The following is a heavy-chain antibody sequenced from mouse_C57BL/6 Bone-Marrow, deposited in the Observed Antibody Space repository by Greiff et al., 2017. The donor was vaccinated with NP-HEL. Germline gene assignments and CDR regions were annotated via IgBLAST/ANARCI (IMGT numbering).Heavy chain of an antibody. J-gene: IGHJ1*03. CDR3: ARHGDYFGSSYGYFDV. D-gene: IGHD1-1*01. V-gene: IGHV1-62-2*01. CDR1: GYTFTEYT. Sequence: QVQLKESGAELVQPGASVKLSCKASGYTFTEYTIHWVKQRSGQGLEWIGWFYPGSGSIKYNEKFKDKATLTAKTSSSTVYMDLSRLTSDDSAVYFCARHGDYFGSSYGYFDVWGTGTTVTVSS. CDR2: FYPGSGSI.